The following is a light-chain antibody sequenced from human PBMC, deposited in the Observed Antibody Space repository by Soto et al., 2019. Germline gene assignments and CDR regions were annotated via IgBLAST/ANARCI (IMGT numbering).Light chain of an antibody. Sequence: EFVLTQSPGTLSLSPGERATLSCRASQTVRNNYLAWYQQKPGQAPRLLIYDASSRATGIPDRFSGSGSGTDFTLTISRLEPEDFAVYYCQQSNNWPPTFGQGTKVDIK. CDR3: QQSNNWPPT. CDR1: QTVRNNY. CDR2: DAS. J-gene: IGKJ1*01. V-gene: IGKV3-20*01.